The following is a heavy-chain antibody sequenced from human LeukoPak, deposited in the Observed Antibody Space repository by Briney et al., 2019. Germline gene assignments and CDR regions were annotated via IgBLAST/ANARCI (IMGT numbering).Heavy chain of an antibody. Sequence: GGSLRLSCAASGFTFSSYGMHWVRQAPGKGLEWVAYDGSSKYYADSVKGRFTISRDNSKNTLYLQMNSLRVEDTAVYYCARDRSPGYLDLWGRGTLVTVSS. V-gene: IGHV3-33*01. CDR2: YDGSSK. J-gene: IGHJ2*01. CDR1: GFTFSSYG. CDR3: ARDRSPGYLDL.